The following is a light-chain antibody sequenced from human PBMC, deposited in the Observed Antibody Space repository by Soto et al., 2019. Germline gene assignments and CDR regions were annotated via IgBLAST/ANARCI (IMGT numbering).Light chain of an antibody. J-gene: IGLJ1*01. V-gene: IGLV2-14*01. CDR1: SSDIGSYNY. CDR2: EVS. CDR3: SSYAGDNTYV. Sequence: QSALTQPASVSGSPGQSITISCTGTSSDIGSYNYVSWYQQHPGKAPKLMIYEVSNRPSGVSNRFSGSKSGNTASLTVSGLQAEDEADYYCSSYAGDNTYVFGTGTKLTVL.